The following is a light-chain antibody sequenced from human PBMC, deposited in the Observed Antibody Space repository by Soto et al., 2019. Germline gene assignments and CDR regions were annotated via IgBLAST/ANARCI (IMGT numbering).Light chain of an antibody. CDR2: TVS. Sequence: DILMTQSPSFLSASVGDRVTITCRASQSIDNYLNWYQQTPGNGPKLLINTVSNLETGVPSRFSGSGSGTDFTLTISNFQLEHLATYYCQQSFRAPRTFVQATKVEIK. V-gene: IGKV1-39*01. CDR1: QSIDNY. CDR3: QQSFRAPRT. J-gene: IGKJ1*01.